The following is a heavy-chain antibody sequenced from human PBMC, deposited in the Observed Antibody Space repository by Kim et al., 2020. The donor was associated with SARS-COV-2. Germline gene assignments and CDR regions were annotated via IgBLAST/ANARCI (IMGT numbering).Heavy chain of an antibody. Sequence: GGSLRLSCAASGFSVNRFYMTWVRQAPGKGLEWVSVIYYDGNTDYADSVRGRFTISRDSSKNTLYLQMNSLRAEGTAVYYCARDHLDGYNIWGQGTLVTVSS. CDR2: IYYDGNT. CDR3: ARDHLDGYNI. V-gene: IGHV3-53*01. CDR1: GFSVNRFY. J-gene: IGHJ4*02. D-gene: IGHD5-12*01.